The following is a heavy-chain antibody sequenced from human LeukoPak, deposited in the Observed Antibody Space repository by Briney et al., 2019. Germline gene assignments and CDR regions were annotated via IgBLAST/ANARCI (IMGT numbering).Heavy chain of an antibody. Sequence: SETLSLTCAVYGGSFSGYYWSWIRQPPGKGLEWIGEINHSGSTNYNPSLKSRVTISVDTSKNQFSLKLSSVTAADTAVYYCARQYCSSTSCYRSYNWFDPWGQGTLVTVSS. V-gene: IGHV4-34*01. CDR3: ARQYCSSTSCYRSYNWFDP. J-gene: IGHJ5*02. CDR1: GGSFSGYY. D-gene: IGHD2-2*01. CDR2: INHSGST.